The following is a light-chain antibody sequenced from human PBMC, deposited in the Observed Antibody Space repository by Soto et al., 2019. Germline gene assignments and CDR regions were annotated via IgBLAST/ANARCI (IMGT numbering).Light chain of an antibody. Sequence: TVLTQSPATLSVSPGERVTLSCRASETVSTNLAWYQQRPGQAPRLLIYDVSTGATGIPARFSGRRSGTEFTLTISSLQSEDFGVYYCKQYNRGPQTFGYGTKVDIX. J-gene: IGKJ1*01. CDR3: KQYNRGPQT. CDR1: ETVSTN. V-gene: IGKV3-15*01. CDR2: DVS.